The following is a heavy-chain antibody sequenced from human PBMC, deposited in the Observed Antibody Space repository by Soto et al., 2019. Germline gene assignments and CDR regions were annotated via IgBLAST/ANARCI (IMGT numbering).Heavy chain of an antibody. CDR1: GGSISSSNW. V-gene: IGHV4-4*02. D-gene: IGHD3-22*01. Sequence: PSETLSLTCAVSGGSISSSNWWSWVRQPPGKGLEWIGEIYHSGSTNYNPSLKSRVTISVDKSKNQFSLKLSSVTAADTAVYYCARAAPEAYYDSSGYYSDYWGQGTLVTVSS. CDR2: IYHSGST. CDR3: ARAAPEAYYDSSGYYSDY. J-gene: IGHJ4*02.